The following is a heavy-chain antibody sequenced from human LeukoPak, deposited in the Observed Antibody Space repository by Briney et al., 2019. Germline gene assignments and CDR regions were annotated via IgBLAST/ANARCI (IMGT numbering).Heavy chain of an antibody. CDR1: GGTFSSYA. J-gene: IGHJ3*02. CDR3: ARPQMGWLERGAFDI. D-gene: IGHD1-1*01. Sequence: SVKVSCKASGGTFSSYAISWVRQAPGQGLEWMGGIIPIFGTTNYAQKFQGRLTITTDESTSTAYMELSSLRSEDTAVYYCARPQMGWLERGAFDIWGQGTMVTVSS. CDR2: IIPIFGTT. V-gene: IGHV1-69*05.